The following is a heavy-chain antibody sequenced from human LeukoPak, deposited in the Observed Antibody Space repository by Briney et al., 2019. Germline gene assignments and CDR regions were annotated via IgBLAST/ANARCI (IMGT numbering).Heavy chain of an antibody. Sequence: KTSETLSLTCAVSGYSISSGYYWGWIRQPPGKGPEWIGSIYHSGSTYYNPSLKSRVTISVDTSKNQFSLKLSSVTAADTAVYYCARVMVEYDYVWGSYRLGDYYYYGMDVWGKGTTVTVSS. CDR1: GYSISSGYY. CDR3: ARVMVEYDYVWGSYRLGDYYYYGMDV. J-gene: IGHJ6*04. D-gene: IGHD3-16*02. CDR2: IYHSGST. V-gene: IGHV4-38-2*01.